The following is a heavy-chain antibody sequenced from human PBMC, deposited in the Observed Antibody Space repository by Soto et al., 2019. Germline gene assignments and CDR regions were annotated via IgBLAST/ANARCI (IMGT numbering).Heavy chain of an antibody. D-gene: IGHD2-2*02. J-gene: IGHJ6*02. CDR2: ISSRRDI. Sequence: GGSLRLSCVGSGFTFSTYSINWVRQAPGKGLEWVSSISSRRDIYYADSVKGRFTISRDNAKNSVSLQMNSLRAEDTAVYYCAREYTAWPLAYGLDVWGQGTTVTVSS. CDR3: AREYTAWPLAYGLDV. CDR1: GFTFSTYS. V-gene: IGHV3-21*01.